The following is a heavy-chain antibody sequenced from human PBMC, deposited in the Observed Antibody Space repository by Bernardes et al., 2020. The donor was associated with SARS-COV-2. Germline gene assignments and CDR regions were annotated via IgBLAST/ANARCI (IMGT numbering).Heavy chain of an antibody. V-gene: IGHV4-39*01. CDR1: GGSISSSNYY. J-gene: IGHJ6*02. CDR3: AGSSCGIDCYIGGLRSCDYGMDV. D-gene: IGHD2-21*02. CDR2: IYASGNS. Sequence: SETLSLTCTVSGGSISSSNYYWGWNRPAPGKGLEWIGSIYASGNSYYTPSIQIRVTEYADTSKNQFSLSLSFVTAADTAVYYCAGSSCGIDCYIGGLRSCDYGMDVWGQGITVTVSS.